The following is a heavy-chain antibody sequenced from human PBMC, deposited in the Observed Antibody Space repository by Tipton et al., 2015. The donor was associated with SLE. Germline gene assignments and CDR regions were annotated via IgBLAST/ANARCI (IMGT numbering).Heavy chain of an antibody. V-gene: IGHV4-39*07. CDR3: AKDSVSAYTHDGWFDP. J-gene: IGHJ5*02. D-gene: IGHD5-18*01. CDR1: GGSISSGSYY. Sequence: LRLSCSVSGGSISSGSYYWTWIRQPAGKGLEWIGSIYHSGSTYYNPSLKSRVTISVDTSKNQFSLKLSSVTAAVTAVYYCAKDSVSAYTHDGWFDPWGQGTLVTVSS. CDR2: IYHSGST.